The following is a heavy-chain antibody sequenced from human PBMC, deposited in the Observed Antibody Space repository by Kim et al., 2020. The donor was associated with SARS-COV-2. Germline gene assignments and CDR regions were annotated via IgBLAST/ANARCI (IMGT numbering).Heavy chain of an antibody. CDR1: GYTFTGYY. CDR2: INPNSGGT. J-gene: IGHJ5*02. Sequence: ASVKVSCKASGYTFTGYYMHWVRQAPGQGLEWMGWINPNSGGTNYAQKFQGRVTMTRDTSISTAYMELSRLRSDDTAVYYCARESYYYDSSGYAFDPWGQGTLVTVSS. D-gene: IGHD3-22*01. CDR3: ARESYYYDSSGYAFDP. V-gene: IGHV1-2*02.